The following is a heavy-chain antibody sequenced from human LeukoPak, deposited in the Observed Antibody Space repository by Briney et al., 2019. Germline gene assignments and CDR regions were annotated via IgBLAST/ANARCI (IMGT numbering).Heavy chain of an antibody. Sequence: PSETLSLTCAVYGGSFSGYYWSWIRQPPGKGLEWIGEINHSGSTNYNPSLKSRVTISVDTSKNQFSLKLSSVTAADTAVYYCALVVSSSWYISHAFDIWGQGTMVTVSS. CDR1: GGSFSGYY. CDR2: INHSGST. D-gene: IGHD6-13*01. J-gene: IGHJ3*02. V-gene: IGHV4-34*01. CDR3: ALVVSSSWYISHAFDI.